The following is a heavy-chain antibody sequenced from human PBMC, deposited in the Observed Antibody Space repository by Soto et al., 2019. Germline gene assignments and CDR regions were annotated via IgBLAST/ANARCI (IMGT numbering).Heavy chain of an antibody. J-gene: IGHJ3*02. CDR1: GFTFSSYA. V-gene: IGHV3-23*01. CDR2: ISGSGGST. Sequence: EVQLLESGGGLVQPGGSLRLSCAASGFTFSSYAMSWVRQAPGKGLEWVSAISGSGGSTYYADSVKGRFTISRDNSKNPLYLQMNSLRAEDTAVYYCSKDVDYPTHWLVPLNAFDIWGQGTMVTVSS. D-gene: IGHD6-19*01. CDR3: SKDVDYPTHWLVPLNAFDI.